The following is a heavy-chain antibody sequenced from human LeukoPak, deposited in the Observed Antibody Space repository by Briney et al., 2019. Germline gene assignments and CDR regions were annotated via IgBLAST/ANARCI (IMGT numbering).Heavy chain of an antibody. V-gene: IGHV3-66*01. Sequence: PGGSLRLSCAASGFTVSSNYMSWVRQAPGKGLEWVSVIYSGGSTYYADSVKGRFTISRDNSKNTLYLQMNSLRAEDTAVYYCARGYCSSTSCQSYYYGMDVWGQGTTVTVSS. J-gene: IGHJ6*02. CDR2: IYSGGST. CDR1: GFTVSSNY. D-gene: IGHD2-2*01. CDR3: ARGYCSSTSCQSYYYGMDV.